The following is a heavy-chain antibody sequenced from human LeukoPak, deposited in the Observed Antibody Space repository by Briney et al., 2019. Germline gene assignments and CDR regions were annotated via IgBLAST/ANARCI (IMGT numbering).Heavy chain of an antibody. D-gene: IGHD3-22*01. CDR3: ARDSYYYDDRGSHYYGIDV. J-gene: IGHJ6*02. V-gene: IGHV3-74*01. CDR1: GFTFSSYW. Sequence: GGSLRLSCGASGFTFSSYWMHWVRQAPGKGLVWVSRIKSDGSRTDYADSVKGRFIIARDNAKNTLYLQMSSLRVEDTAVYYCARDSYYYDDRGSHYYGIDVWGHGTTVTVSS. CDR2: IKSDGSRT.